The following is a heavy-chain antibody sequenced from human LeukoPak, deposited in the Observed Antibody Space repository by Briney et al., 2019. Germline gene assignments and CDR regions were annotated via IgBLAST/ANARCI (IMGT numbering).Heavy chain of an antibody. V-gene: IGHV3-30*04. CDR1: GFTFSSYA. J-gene: IGHJ4*02. Sequence: QAGGSLRLSCAASGFTFSSYAMHWVRQAPGKGLEWVAVISYDGSNKYYADSVKGRFTISRDNSKNTLYLQMNSLRPEDTAVYYCARDGSVGYSSGRWGIDYWGQGTLVTVSS. D-gene: IGHD6-19*01. CDR2: ISYDGSNK. CDR3: ARDGSVGYSSGRWGIDY.